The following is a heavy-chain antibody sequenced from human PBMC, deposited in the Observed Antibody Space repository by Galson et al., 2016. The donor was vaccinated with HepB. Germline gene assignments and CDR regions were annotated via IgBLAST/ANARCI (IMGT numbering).Heavy chain of an antibody. CDR3: ARHLSSSWTEYFQH. CDR2: IDPSDSYT. V-gene: IGHV5-10-1*01. CDR1: GYSFTSYW. Sequence: QSGAEVKKPGESLRISCKGSGYSFTSYWISWVRQMPGKGLEWMGRIDPSDSYTNYSPSSQGHVTISADKSISTAYWQWSSLKASDTAMYYCARHLSSSWTEYFQHWGQASLVTVSA. D-gene: IGHD6-13*01. J-gene: IGHJ1*01.